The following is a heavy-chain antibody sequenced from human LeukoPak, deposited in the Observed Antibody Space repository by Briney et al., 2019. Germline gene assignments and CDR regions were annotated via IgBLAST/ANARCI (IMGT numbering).Heavy chain of an antibody. CDR1: GSSFTSYW. CDR2: IYPGDSDT. D-gene: IGHD3-10*01. J-gene: IGHJ5*02. V-gene: IGHV5-51*01. Sequence: HGESLKISCKGSGSSFTSYWIGWVRQLPGKGLEWMGIIYPGDSDTRYSASFQGQVTISADKSISTAYLQWSSLKASDTAMYYCARQYGSGSLGRFDPWGQGTLVTVSS. CDR3: ARQYGSGSLGRFDP.